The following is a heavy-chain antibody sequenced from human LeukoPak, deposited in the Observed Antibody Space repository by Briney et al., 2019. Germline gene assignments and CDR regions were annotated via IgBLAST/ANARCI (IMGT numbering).Heavy chain of an antibody. D-gene: IGHD6-19*01. CDR2: ISYDGSNK. CDR1: GFTFSSYG. J-gene: IGHJ4*02. CDR3: AKDGIAVAGFFDD. Sequence: PGGSLRLSCAASGFTFSSYGMHWVRQAPGKGLEWVAVISYDGSNKYYADSVKGRFTISRDNSKNTLYLQMNSLRAEDTAVYYCAKDGIAVAGFFDDWGQGTLVTVSS. V-gene: IGHV3-30*18.